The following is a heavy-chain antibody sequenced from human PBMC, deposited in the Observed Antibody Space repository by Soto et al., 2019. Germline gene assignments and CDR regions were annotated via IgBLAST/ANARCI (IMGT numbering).Heavy chain of an antibody. CDR1: GYSISSGYY. Sequence: SETLSLTCAVSGYSISSGYYWGWIRQAPGKGLEWIGSIYHSGATFYNPSLKSRITMSVDMSKNQFSLRLTSVTAADTAFYYCAIIAGQAGTSFFFDHWGQGTLVTVSS. D-gene: IGHD1-1*01. V-gene: IGHV4-38-2*01. J-gene: IGHJ4*02. CDR2: IYHSGAT. CDR3: AIIAGQAGTSFFFDH.